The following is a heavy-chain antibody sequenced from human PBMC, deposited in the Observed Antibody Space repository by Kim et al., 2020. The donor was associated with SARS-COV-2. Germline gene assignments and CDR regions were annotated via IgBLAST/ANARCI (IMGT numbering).Heavy chain of an antibody. V-gene: IGHV3-11*06. J-gene: IGHJ3*02. Sequence: GRFTISRDNAKNSLYLQMNSLRAEDTAVYYCARGLSYDYVWGSYRFAFDIWGQGTMVTVSS. D-gene: IGHD3-16*02. CDR3: ARGLSYDYVWGSYRFAFDI.